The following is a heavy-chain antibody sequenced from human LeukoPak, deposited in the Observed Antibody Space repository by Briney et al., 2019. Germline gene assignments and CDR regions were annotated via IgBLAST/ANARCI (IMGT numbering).Heavy chain of an antibody. J-gene: IGHJ4*02. CDR2: ISWDGGTT. CDR1: GFTFDDYT. Sequence: GGSLRLSCAASGFTFDDYTMHWVRQTPGKGLEWVSLISWDGGTTYYADSVKGRFTISRDFTKNSLYLQMISLRTEDTAFYYCAKDLGVATVTAPDSWGQGTLVTVSS. CDR3: AKDLGVATVTAPDS. V-gene: IGHV3-43*01. D-gene: IGHD5-12*01.